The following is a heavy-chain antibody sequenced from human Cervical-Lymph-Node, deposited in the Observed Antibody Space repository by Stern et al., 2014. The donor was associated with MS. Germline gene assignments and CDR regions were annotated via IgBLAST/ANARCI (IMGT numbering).Heavy chain of an antibody. CDR1: GGSFSMDT. CDR3: ARDQGGIADS. CDR2: LTPMFGTS. V-gene: IGHV1-69*01. J-gene: IGHJ4*02. D-gene: IGHD6-13*01. Sequence: QVQLVQSGAEVKKPGSSVKVSCKASGGSFSMDTISWVRQAHGQGLEWMGGLTPMFGTSNYAQKFQGRVTTTADVSTSTAYMELTSLRSEDTAVYFCARDQGGIADSWGQGTLVIVSS.